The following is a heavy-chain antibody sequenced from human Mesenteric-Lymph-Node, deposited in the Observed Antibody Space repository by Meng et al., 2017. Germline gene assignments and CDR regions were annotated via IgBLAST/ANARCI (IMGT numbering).Heavy chain of an antibody. CDR3: ASFPPPGKQWLVTDY. D-gene: IGHD6-19*01. J-gene: IGHJ4*02. CDR2: IYHSGST. V-gene: IGHV4-4*02. CDR1: GGSVSSSNW. Sequence: QVQLQASGPGLGKPSGTLSITCAVSGGSVSSSNWWSWVRQPPGKGLEWIGEIYHSGSTNYNPSLKSRVTISVDKSKNQFSLKLSSVTAADTAVYYCASFPPPGKQWLVTDYWGQGTLVTVSS.